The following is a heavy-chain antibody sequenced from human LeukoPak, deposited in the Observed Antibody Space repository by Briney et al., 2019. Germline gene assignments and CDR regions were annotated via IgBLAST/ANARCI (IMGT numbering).Heavy chain of an antibody. CDR3: ARDWDYYGSGSLDY. Sequence: ASVKVSCKASGGTFSSYAISWVRQAPGQGLEWMGGIIPIFGTANYAQKFQGRVTITADKSTSTAYMELSSLRSEDTAVYYCARDWDYYGSGSLDYWGQGTLVTVSS. J-gene: IGHJ4*02. V-gene: IGHV1-69*06. D-gene: IGHD3-10*01. CDR1: GGTFSSYA. CDR2: IIPIFGTA.